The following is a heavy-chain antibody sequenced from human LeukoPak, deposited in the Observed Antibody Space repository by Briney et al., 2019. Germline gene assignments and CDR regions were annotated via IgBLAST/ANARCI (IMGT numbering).Heavy chain of an antibody. CDR3: ARLGYYDILTGYSYPRGMDV. V-gene: IGHV4-34*01. CDR2: INNSGST. J-gene: IGHJ6*02. CDR1: GGSFSGYY. D-gene: IGHD3-9*01. Sequence: SETLSLTCAVYGGSFSGYYWSWIRQPPGKGLEWIGEINNSGSTNYNPSLKSRVTISVDTSKNQFSLKLSSVTAADTAVYYCARLGYYDILTGYSYPRGMDVWGQGTTVTVSS.